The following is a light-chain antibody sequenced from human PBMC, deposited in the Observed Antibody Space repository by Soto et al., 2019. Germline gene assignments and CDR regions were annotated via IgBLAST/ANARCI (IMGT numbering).Light chain of an antibody. CDR1: QSINKW. CDR3: QQYSDYSRT. V-gene: IGKV1-5*03. Sequence: DIHMTQSASALSASLGDRVTITFLASQSINKWMAWYQLKPGKAPQLLIYKASSLQSGVPSRFSGSGSGTEFTLTISSLQPDDFATYFCQQYSDYSRTFGQGTKVDIK. J-gene: IGKJ1*01. CDR2: KAS.